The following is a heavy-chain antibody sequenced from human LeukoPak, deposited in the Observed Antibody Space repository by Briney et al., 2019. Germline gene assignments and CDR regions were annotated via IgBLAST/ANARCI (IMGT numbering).Heavy chain of an antibody. CDR3: ARDYGSGSRHFDY. CDR1: GYTFTGYY. Sequence: GASVKVSCKASGYTFTGYYMNWVRQAPGQGLEWMGWINPNSGGTNYAQKFQGRVTMTRDTSISTGYMELSRLRSDDTAVYYCARDYGSGSRHFDYWGQGTLVTVSS. J-gene: IGHJ4*02. CDR2: INPNSGGT. V-gene: IGHV1-2*02. D-gene: IGHD3-10*01.